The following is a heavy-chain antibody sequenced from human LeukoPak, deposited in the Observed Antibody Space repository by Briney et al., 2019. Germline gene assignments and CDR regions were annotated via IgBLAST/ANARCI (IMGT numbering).Heavy chain of an antibody. D-gene: IGHD6-13*01. CDR3: ARHGAAAAGDYFYYYLDV. CDR1: GASITSYY. J-gene: IGHJ6*03. V-gene: IGHV4-59*08. CDR2: IYYSGST. Sequence: KPSETLSLTCTVSGASITSYYWSWIRQLPGKGLEWIGYIYYSGSTNYNPSLKSRVTISVDTSKNQFSLKLSSVSAADTAVYYCARHGAAAAGDYFYYYLDVWGKGTTVTVPS.